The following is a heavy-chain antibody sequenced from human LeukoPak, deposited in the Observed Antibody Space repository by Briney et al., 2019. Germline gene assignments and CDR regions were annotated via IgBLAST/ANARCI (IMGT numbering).Heavy chain of an antibody. CDR3: ARDLLTMVRGVMVGWFDP. J-gene: IGHJ5*02. CDR1: GGSVSSGSYY. D-gene: IGHD3-10*01. CDR2: IYYSGST. Sequence: PSETLSLTCTVSGGSVSSGSYYWSWIRQPPGKGLEWIGYIYYSGSTNYNPSLKSRVTISVDTSKNQFSLKLSSVTAADTAVYYCARDLLTMVRGVMVGWFDPWGQGTLVTVSS. V-gene: IGHV4-61*01.